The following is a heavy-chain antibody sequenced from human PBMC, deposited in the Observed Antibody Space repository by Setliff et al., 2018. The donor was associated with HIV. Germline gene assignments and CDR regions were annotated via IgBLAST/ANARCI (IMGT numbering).Heavy chain of an antibody. Sequence: SETLSLTCAVYGGSFSGHYWGWIRQPPGKGLEWIGSIYHSGTTYDNPSLKSRVTISVDTSKNQFSLKLSSVTAADTAVYYCARHGAYEAYYDYMDVWGKGTTVTVSS. CDR3: ARHGAYEAYYDYMDV. J-gene: IGHJ6*03. CDR1: GGSFSGHY. D-gene: IGHD5-12*01. CDR2: IYHSGTT. V-gene: IGHV4-38-2*01.